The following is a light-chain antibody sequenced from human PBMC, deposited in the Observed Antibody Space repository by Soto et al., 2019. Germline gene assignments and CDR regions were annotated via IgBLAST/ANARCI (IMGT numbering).Light chain of an antibody. CDR2: DVT. CDR1: SSDVGGYNY. J-gene: IGLJ1*01. CDR3: TSYTTRCLFYV. Sequence: QSALTQPASVSGSPGQSITISCTGTSSDVGGYNYVSWYQHHPGKAPKLIIYDVTNRPSGVSTRFSGSRSGNTASLTISGVQAEDEADYYCTSYTTRCLFYVFGIGTKLTVL. V-gene: IGLV2-14*03.